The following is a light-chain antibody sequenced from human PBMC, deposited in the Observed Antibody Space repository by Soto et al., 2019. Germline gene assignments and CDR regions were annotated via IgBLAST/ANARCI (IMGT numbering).Light chain of an antibody. Sequence: QSVLTQPPSVSAAPGQQVTISCSRSSSNIGNDYVSWYQQLPGTAPKLLIYDNNKRAAGIPDRFSGSESGTSATLGITGLQTGEEAESYCRRWDRRLSTYVFGTGTKVTV. CDR2: DNN. J-gene: IGLJ1*01. V-gene: IGLV1-51*01. CDR3: RRWDRRLSTYV. CDR1: SSNIGNDY.